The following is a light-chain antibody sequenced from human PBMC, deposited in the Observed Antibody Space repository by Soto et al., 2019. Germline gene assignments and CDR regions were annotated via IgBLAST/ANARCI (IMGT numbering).Light chain of an antibody. CDR1: QSVSRRY. J-gene: IGKJ4*01. V-gene: IGKV3-20*01. CDR3: QYQGS. CDR2: DVS. Sequence: IVLTQSPDTLSLSPGQRATLSCRARQSVSRRYLAWYQQKPGQAPILLIYDVSERASDIPDRFSGSGSRTDFTLTINRLVPEDVAVYYCQYQGSFGGGTKVEIK.